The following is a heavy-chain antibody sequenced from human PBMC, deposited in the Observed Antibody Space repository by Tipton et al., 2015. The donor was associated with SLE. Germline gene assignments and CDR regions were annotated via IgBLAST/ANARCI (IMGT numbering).Heavy chain of an antibody. Sequence: QVQLVQSGAEVKKPGSSVKVSCKASGGTFSSYTISWVRQATGQGLEWMGWMNPNSGNTGYAQKFQGRVTMTRNTSISTAYMELSSLRSEDTAVYYCARGWGLQYYFDYWGQGTLVTVSS. CDR3: ARGWGLQYYFDY. CDR2: MNPNSGNT. V-gene: IGHV1-8*02. D-gene: IGHD3-16*01. J-gene: IGHJ4*02. CDR1: GGTFSSYT.